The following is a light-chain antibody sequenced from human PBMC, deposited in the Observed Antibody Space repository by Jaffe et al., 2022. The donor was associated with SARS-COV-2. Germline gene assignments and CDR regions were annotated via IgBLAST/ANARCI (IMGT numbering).Light chain of an antibody. V-gene: IGKV3-11*01. J-gene: IGKJ1*01. CDR3: QQRSNWPPT. CDR2: DAS. CDR1: QSISIY. Sequence: DIVLTHSPATLSLSPGERATLSCRASQSISIYLAWYQQKPGQAPRLLIYDASNRASGVPARFRGSGSGTDFTLTISSLEPEDFALYFCQQRSNWPPTFGLGTKL.